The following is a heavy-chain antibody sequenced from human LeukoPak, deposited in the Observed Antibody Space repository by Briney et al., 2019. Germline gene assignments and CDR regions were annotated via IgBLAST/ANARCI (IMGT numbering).Heavy chain of an antibody. J-gene: IGHJ6*03. D-gene: IGHD1-1*01. V-gene: IGHV3-48*03. Sequence: GGSLRLSCEASGFTFSIYEVNWVRQAPGKGLEWLSHISDSGSSVHYADSVKGRFTISRDNSKNSLYLEMNSLRVENTAIYYCARDATTAIGTVYMDVWGKGTTVTVSS. CDR1: GFTFSIYE. CDR3: ARDATTAIGTVYMDV. CDR2: ISDSGSSV.